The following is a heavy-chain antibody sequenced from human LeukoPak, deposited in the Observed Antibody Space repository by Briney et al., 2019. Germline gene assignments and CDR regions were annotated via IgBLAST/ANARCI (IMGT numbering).Heavy chain of an antibody. J-gene: IGHJ4*02. CDR2: ISYDGSNK. CDR1: GFTFSSYA. CDR3: ARSRGNYHLNISSWYYFDY. Sequence: GRSLRLSCAASGFTFSSYAMHWVRQAPGKGLEWVAVISYDGSNKYYADSVKGRFTISRDNSKNTLYLQMNSLRAEDTAVYYCARSRGNYHLNISSWYYFDYWGQGTLVTVSS. D-gene: IGHD6-13*01. V-gene: IGHV3-30-3*01.